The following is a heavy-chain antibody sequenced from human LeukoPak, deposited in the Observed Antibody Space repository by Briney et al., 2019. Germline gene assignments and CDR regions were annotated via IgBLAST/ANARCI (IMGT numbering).Heavy chain of an antibody. CDR2: INHSGST. Sequence: SETLSLTCAVYGGSFSGYYWSWIRQPPGKGLEWIGEINHSGSTNYNPSLKSRVTISVDTSKNQFSLKLSSVTAADTTVYYCARGQYYYGSGSYYTTPYYFDYWGQGTLVTVSS. V-gene: IGHV4-34*01. J-gene: IGHJ4*02. CDR3: ARGQYYYGSGSYYTTPYYFDY. CDR1: GGSFSGYY. D-gene: IGHD3-10*01.